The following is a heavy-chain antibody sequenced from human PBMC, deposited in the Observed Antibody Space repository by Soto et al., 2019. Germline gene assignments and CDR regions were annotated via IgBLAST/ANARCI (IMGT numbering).Heavy chain of an antibody. Sequence: QVQLVESGGGVVQPGRSLRLSCAASGFTFSSYGMHWVRQAPGKGLEWVAVIWYDGSNKYYADSVKGRFTISRDNSKNTLYLQMNSLRAEDTAVYYCARDRRDYGDYYCDYWGQGTLVTVSS. CDR2: IWYDGSNK. J-gene: IGHJ4*02. CDR1: GFTFSSYG. CDR3: ARDRRDYGDYYCDY. D-gene: IGHD4-17*01. V-gene: IGHV3-33*01.